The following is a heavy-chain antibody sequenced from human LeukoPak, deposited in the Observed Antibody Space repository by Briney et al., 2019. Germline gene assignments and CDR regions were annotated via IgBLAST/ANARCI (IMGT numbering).Heavy chain of an antibody. CDR2: IFHNGDI. V-gene: IGHV4-59*08. Sequence: SETLFLTCTVSGGSISSFYWSWLRQSPGKGLECIGYIFHNGDINYNPSLKSRVTITMDTSKNQFSLRLSSVTAADTAVYFCASTARLFQHWGQGALVTVSS. CDR3: ASTARLFQH. D-gene: IGHD6-25*01. J-gene: IGHJ4*02. CDR1: GGSISSFY.